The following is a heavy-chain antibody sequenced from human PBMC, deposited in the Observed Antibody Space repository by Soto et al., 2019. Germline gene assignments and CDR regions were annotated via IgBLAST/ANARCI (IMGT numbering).Heavy chain of an antibody. CDR1: GYSFTSYW. Sequence: EVQLVQSGAEVKRPGESLRISCKGSGYSFTSYWITWVRQMPGKGLEWVGRIDPSDSYTNYGPSFQGHVTISGDKSISTADLQWSSLKASDTAMYYCAREEEVPAAVNEYWGQGTLVTVSS. J-gene: IGHJ4*02. V-gene: IGHV5-10-1*03. CDR2: IDPSDSYT. CDR3: AREEEVPAAVNEY. D-gene: IGHD2-2*01.